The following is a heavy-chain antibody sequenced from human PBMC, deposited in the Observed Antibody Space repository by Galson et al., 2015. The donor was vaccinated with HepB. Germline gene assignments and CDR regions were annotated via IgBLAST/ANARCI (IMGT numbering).Heavy chain of an antibody. J-gene: IGHJ3*02. D-gene: IGHD4/OR15-4a*01. CDR2: ISTNGATI. V-gene: IGHV3-48*04. CDR3: STTKFGSGAYWTFDI. CDR1: DSTFSSNT. Sequence: SLRLSCAASDSTFSSNTMNWVRQTPGKGLQWVSYISTNGATIHYADSVKGRFTIARDNAKNTMWLQMNSLRAEDTAVYYCSTTKFGSGAYWTFDIWGQGTLVTVSS.